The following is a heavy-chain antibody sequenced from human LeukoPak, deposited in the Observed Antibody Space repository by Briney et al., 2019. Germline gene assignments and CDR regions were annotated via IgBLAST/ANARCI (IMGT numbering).Heavy chain of an antibody. Sequence: GGSLRLSCAASGFTFSSYSMNWVRQAPGKGLEWGSYISGSSSTIYYADSVKGRFTISRNNGKNTLYLQMNSLRAEDTAVYYCARGSTYYDSSGQVPFDYWGQGTLVTVSS. J-gene: IGHJ4*02. CDR1: GFTFSSYS. D-gene: IGHD3-22*01. CDR2: ISGSSSTI. V-gene: IGHV3-48*01. CDR3: ARGSTYYDSSGQVPFDY.